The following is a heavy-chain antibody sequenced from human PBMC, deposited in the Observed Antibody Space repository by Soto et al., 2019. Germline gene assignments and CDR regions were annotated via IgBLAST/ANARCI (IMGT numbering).Heavy chain of an antibody. J-gene: IGHJ5*02. CDR1: GYTFTGYY. D-gene: IGHD4-17*01. V-gene: IGHV1-2*04. CDR3: ARGNLYGNWFDP. Sequence: ASVKASCKASGYTFTGYYMHWVRQAPGQGLEWMGWINPNSGGTNYAQKFQGWVTMTRDTSISTAYMELSRLRSDDTAVYYCARGNLYGNWFDPWGQGTLVTVSS. CDR2: INPNSGGT.